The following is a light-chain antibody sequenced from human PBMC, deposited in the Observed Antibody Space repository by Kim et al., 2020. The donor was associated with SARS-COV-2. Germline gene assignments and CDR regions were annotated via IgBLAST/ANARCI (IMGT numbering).Light chain of an antibody. V-gene: IGLV3-1*01. CDR1: KLGDKY. CDR2: QDS. J-gene: IGLJ1*01. CDR3: QAWDSSTAV. Sequence: SYELTQPPSVSVSPGQTASITCSGDKLGDKYACWYQQKPGQSPVLVIYQDSKRPSGIPERFSGSNSGNTATLTISGTQAMYEADYYCQAWDSSTAVFGTGTKVTVL.